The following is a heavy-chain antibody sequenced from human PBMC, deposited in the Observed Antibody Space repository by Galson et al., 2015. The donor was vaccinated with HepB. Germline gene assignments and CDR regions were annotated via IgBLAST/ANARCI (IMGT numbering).Heavy chain of an antibody. CDR2: IKEDGSKK. V-gene: IGHV3-7*01. Sequence: SLRLSCAASGFTFSSSWMNWVRQAPGKGLEWVANIKEDGSKKDYVDSVKGRFTISRDNAKNSLYLQMNSLRVEDTAVYYCAGSQYQVMDVWGQGTTVTVS. CDR1: GFTFSSSW. J-gene: IGHJ6*02. CDR3: AGSQYQVMDV. D-gene: IGHD2-2*01.